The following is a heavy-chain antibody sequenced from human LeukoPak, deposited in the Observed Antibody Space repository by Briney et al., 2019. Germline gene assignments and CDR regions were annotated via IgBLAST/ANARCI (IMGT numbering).Heavy chain of an antibody. V-gene: IGHV1-18*01. CDR3: ARDLHRLKQQLQPGTYYYYGMDV. D-gene: IGHD6-13*01. CDR1: GYTFTSYG. J-gene: IGHJ6*02. CDR2: ISAYNGNT. Sequence: GASVKVSCKASGYTFTSYGISWVRQAPGQGLEWMGWISAYNGNTNYAQKLQGRVTMTTDTSTSTAYMELRSLRSDDTDVYYCARDLHRLKQQLQPGTYYYYGMDVWGQGTTVTVSS.